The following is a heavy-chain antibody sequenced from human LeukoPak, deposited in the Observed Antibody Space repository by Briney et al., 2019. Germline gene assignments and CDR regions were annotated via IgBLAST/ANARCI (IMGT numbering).Heavy chain of an antibody. CDR2: LSYEGSNK. D-gene: IGHD6-19*01. V-gene: IGHV3-30*04. CDR3: ARDRWLVPDY. Sequence: PGRSLRLSCAASGFTFSSYAMHRDRKAPGKGPERVAVLSYEGSNKYYADSVKGRFTISRDNTKNTLYLQMNSLRAEDTAVYYCARDRWLVPDYWGQGTLVTVSS. CDR1: GFTFSSYA. J-gene: IGHJ4*02.